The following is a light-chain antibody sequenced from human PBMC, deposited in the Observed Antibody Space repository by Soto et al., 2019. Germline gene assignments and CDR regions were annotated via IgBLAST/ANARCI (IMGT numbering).Light chain of an antibody. Sequence: QPVLTQPPSVSGAPGQRVTISCTGSSSNIGAGYEVHWYQQLPGTAPKLLIYGNSNRPSGVPDRFSGSKSGTSASLAITGLQAEDEADYYCQSYDSSLSAWVFGGGTKVTVL. CDR1: SSNIGAGYE. CDR2: GNS. J-gene: IGLJ3*02. CDR3: QSYDSSLSAWV. V-gene: IGLV1-40*01.